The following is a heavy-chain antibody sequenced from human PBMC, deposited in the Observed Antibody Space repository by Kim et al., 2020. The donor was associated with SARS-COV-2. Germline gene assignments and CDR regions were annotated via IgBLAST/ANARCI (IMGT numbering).Heavy chain of an antibody. V-gene: IGHV3-30*02. CDR3: AKEVGAIAMSYWYFDL. D-gene: IGHD2-21*01. Sequence: DSGKGRFTLSRRNSKNTLYLQRNSLRGEDTAVYYCAKEVGAIAMSYWYFDLWGRGTLVTVSS. J-gene: IGHJ2*01.